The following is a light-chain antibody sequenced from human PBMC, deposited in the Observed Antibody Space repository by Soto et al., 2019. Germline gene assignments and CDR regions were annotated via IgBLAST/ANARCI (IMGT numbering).Light chain of an antibody. V-gene: IGKV3-20*01. CDR2: GAS. CDR1: QTVRNNY. Sequence: EFVLTQSPGTLSLSPGERATLSCRASQTVRNNYLAWYQQKPGQAPRLLIYGASSRATGIPDRFSGSGSGTDFTLTISRLEPEDFAVYYCQHYGSSPETFGQGTKVDIK. CDR3: QHYGSSPET. J-gene: IGKJ1*01.